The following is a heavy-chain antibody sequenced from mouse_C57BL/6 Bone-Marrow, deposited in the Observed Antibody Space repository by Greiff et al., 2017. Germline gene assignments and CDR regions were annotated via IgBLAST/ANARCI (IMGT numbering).Heavy chain of an antibody. V-gene: IGHV1-74*01. CDR1: GYTFTSYW. CDR3: AIWDLLPYFDY. J-gene: IGHJ2*01. D-gene: IGHD2-1*01. Sequence: QVQLQQPGAELVKPGASVKVSCKASGYTFTSYWMHWVKQRPGQGLEWIERIHPSDSDTNYNQKFKGKATLTVDKSSSTAYMQLSSLTSEDSAVYYCAIWDLLPYFDYWGQGTTLTVSS. CDR2: IHPSDSDT.